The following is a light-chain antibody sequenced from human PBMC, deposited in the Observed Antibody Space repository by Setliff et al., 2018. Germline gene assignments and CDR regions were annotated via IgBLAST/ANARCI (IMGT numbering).Light chain of an antibody. Sequence: QSVLTQQPSVSGAPGQRVTISCTGSGSNIGTGYDVHWYQHLPGAAPTLLIYSNNNRPSGVPDRFSASKSGTSASLAITGLRAEDEADYYCQSYDSSLSGDVFGTGTKVTVL. V-gene: IGLV1-40*01. J-gene: IGLJ1*01. CDR3: QSYDSSLSGDV. CDR2: SNN. CDR1: GSNIGTGYD.